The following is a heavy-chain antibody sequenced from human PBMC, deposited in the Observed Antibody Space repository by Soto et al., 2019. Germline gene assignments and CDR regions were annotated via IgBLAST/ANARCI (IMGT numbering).Heavy chain of an antibody. J-gene: IGHJ6*02. CDR2: IYYSGST. V-gene: IGHV4-59*01. CDR1: GGSISSYY. D-gene: IGHD3-9*01. Sequence: SETLSLTCTGSGGSISSYYWSWIRQPPGKGLEWIGYIYYSGSTNYNPSLKSRVTIPVDTSKNQFSLKLSSVTAADTAVYYCAREIRYFDWLPNPYYYYGMDVWGQGTTVT. CDR3: AREIRYFDWLPNPYYYYGMDV.